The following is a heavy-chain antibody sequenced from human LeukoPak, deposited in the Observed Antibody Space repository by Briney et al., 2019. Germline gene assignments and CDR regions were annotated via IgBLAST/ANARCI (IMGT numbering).Heavy chain of an antibody. CDR2: IYYTGIT. D-gene: IGHD3-22*01. CDR3: ARERDYYDSSGDNWFDP. V-gene: IGHV4-39*02. Sequence: SETLSLTCTISGGSISISIYNWGWIRQSPGKGLEWIGSIYYTGITNYNPSLKSRVTISVDTSKNQFSLRLSSVTAADTSVYYCARERDYYDSSGDNWFDPWGQGTLVTVSS. CDR1: GGSISISIYN. J-gene: IGHJ5*02.